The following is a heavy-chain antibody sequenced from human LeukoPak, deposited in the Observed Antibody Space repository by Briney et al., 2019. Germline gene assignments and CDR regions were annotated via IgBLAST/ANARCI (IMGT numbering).Heavy chain of an antibody. D-gene: IGHD3-22*01. Sequence: SETLSLTCTVSGGSISSGDYYWSWIRQPPGKGLEWIGYIYYSGSTYYNTSLMSRVTISVDTSKNQFSLKLSSVTAADTAVYYCARGSDSSGYYVPNFDYWGQGTLVTVSS. CDR3: ARGSDSSGYYVPNFDY. CDR1: GGSISSGDYY. V-gene: IGHV4-30-4*01. J-gene: IGHJ4*02. CDR2: IYYSGST.